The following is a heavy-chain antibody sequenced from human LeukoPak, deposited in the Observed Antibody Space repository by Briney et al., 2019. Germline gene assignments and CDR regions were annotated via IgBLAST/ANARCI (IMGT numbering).Heavy chain of an antibody. CDR3: ARGQGSTKLLLGMDV. Sequence: GGSLRLSCAASGFTFSSYSMNWVRQAPGKGLEWVSSISSSSSYIYYADSVKGRFTVSRDNAKNSLYLQMNSLRAEDTAVYYCARGQGSTKLLLGMDVWGQGTTVTVSS. CDR2: ISSSSSYI. J-gene: IGHJ6*02. CDR1: GFTFSSYS. D-gene: IGHD5-24*01. V-gene: IGHV3-21*01.